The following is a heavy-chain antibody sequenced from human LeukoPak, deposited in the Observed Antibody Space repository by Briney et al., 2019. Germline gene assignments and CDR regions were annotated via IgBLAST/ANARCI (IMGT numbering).Heavy chain of an antibody. J-gene: IGHJ4*02. CDR3: ARGSSGWYTGDY. Sequence: GGSLRLSCAASGFTFSSYSMNWVRQAPGKGLEWVSSTSSSSSYIYYADSVKGRFTISRDNAKNSLYLQMNSLRAEDTAVYYCARGSSGWYTGDYWGQGTLVTVSS. CDR1: GFTFSSYS. V-gene: IGHV3-21*01. CDR2: TSSSSSYI. D-gene: IGHD6-19*01.